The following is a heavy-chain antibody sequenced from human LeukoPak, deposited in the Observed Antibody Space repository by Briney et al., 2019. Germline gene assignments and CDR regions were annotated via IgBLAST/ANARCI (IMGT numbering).Heavy chain of an antibody. CDR3: ARGSHSSFDY. CDR2: TYYRPKLNT. D-gene: IGHD3-10*01. Sequence: SQTLSLTCAISGDSLSNNNVAWNWIRQSPSRSLEWLGRTYYRPKLNTDYAVSVKSRIAINSDTSKNQFSLQLNSVTPEDTGVYYCARGSHSSFDYWGQGTLVTVSS. CDR1: GDSLSNNNVA. J-gene: IGHJ4*02. V-gene: IGHV6-1*01.